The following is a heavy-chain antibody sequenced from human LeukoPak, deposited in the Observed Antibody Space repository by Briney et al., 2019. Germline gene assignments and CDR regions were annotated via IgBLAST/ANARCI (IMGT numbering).Heavy chain of an antibody. V-gene: IGHV4-34*01. CDR1: DGSFSGYY. Sequence: PSETLSLTCAVYDGSFSGYYWSWIRQPPGKGLEWIGEINHSGSTNYNPSLKSRVTISVDTSKNQFSLKLSSVTAADTAVYYCARETSQKGAHYMDVWGKGTTVTISS. J-gene: IGHJ6*03. CDR2: INHSGST. CDR3: ARETSQKGAHYMDV. D-gene: IGHD3-16*01.